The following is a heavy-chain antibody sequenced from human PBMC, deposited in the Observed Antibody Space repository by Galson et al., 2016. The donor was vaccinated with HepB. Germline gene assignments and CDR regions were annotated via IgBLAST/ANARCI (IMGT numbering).Heavy chain of an antibody. V-gene: IGHV4-59*11. Sequence: SETLSLTCTVSNDSITNHYWSWIRQPPGKGLEWIGYIYYSGATNYNPALKRRVTISVDKSKNQFSLQLNSVTAADTAVYYCATVRYNILTGYYKDYWGQGTLVTVSS. CDR1: NDSITNHY. J-gene: IGHJ4*02. D-gene: IGHD3-9*01. CDR3: ATVRYNILTGYYKDY. CDR2: IYYSGAT.